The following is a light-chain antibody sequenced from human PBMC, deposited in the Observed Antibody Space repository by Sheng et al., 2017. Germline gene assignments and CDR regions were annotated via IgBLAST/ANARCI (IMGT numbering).Light chain of an antibody. Sequence: DIQMTQSPSSLSASIGDRVTITCRASQGISNSLAWYQQKPGKAPKLLLYAASTLESGVPSRFSGSGSGSDYTLTISSLQPDDFATYYCQQYNSYYWTFGQGTKVEIK. J-gene: IGKJ1*01. CDR3: QQYNSYYWT. CDR2: AAS. CDR1: QGISNS. V-gene: IGKV1-NL1*01.